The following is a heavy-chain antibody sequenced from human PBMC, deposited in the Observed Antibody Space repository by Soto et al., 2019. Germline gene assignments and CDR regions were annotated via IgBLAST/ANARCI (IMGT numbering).Heavy chain of an antibody. CDR2: IYYSGST. CDR1: GGSISSYY. J-gene: IGHJ6*03. V-gene: IGHV4-59*08. D-gene: IGHD1-26*01. Sequence: PLVTLSLTCTVAGGSISSYYWSWILQPPGKGLEWIGYIYYSGSTNYNPPLKSRVTISVDTSKNQFSLKLSSVTAADTAVYYCARHHPLELIWEEPYYYYYYMEVWGKGTTVTVSS. CDR3: ARHHPLELIWEEPYYYYYYMEV.